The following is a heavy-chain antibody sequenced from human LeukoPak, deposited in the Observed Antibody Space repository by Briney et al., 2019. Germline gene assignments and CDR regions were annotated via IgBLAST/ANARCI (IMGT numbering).Heavy chain of an antibody. V-gene: IGHV1-18*01. CDR1: GYTFTSYG. J-gene: IGHJ4*02. CDR2: ISAYNGNT. CDR3: ARSTTRLSSGWYTFDY. Sequence: ASVKVSCKASGYTFTSYGISWVRQAPGQGLEWMGWISAYNGNTNYAQKLQGRVTMTRDMSTSTVYMELSSLRSEDTAVYYCARSTTRLSSGWYTFDYWGQGTLVIVSS. D-gene: IGHD6-19*01.